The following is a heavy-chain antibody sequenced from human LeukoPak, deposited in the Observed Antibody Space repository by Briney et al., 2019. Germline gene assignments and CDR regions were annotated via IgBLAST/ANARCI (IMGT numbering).Heavy chain of an antibody. CDR2: IHYGGST. V-gene: IGHV4-39*01. CDR3: ARGSKTCYYDAGDYSYPSFLGY. J-gene: IGHJ4*02. Sequence: SETLSLTCTVSGGSISSSSYYCGWIRQPPGKGLEWIGSIHYGGSTYYNPSLKSRVTISVDTSKNQFPLILTSVTAADTAVYYCARGSKTCYYDAGDYSYPSFLGYWGQGTLVTVSS. D-gene: IGHD3-22*01. CDR1: GGSISSSSYY.